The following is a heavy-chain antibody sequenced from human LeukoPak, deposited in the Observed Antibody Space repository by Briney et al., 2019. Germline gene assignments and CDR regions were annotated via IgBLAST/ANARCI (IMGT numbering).Heavy chain of an antibody. V-gene: IGHV3-48*03. J-gene: IGHJ4*02. D-gene: IGHD5-18*01. CDR3: ARGAGYSYGSFDY. CDR2: ISISGSTI. Sequence: PGGSLRRSCAASGFTFSSYEMNWVRQAPGKGLEWVSYISISGSTIYYADSVKGRFTISRDNAKNSLYLQMNSLRAEDTAVYYCARGAGYSYGSFDYWGQGTLVTVSS. CDR1: GFTFSSYE.